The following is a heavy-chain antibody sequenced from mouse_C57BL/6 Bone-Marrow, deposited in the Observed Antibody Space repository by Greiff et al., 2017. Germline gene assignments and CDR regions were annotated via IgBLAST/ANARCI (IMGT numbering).Heavy chain of an antibody. J-gene: IGHJ4*01. D-gene: IGHD4-1*01. V-gene: IGHV5-4*01. CDR1: GFTFSSYA. CDR2: ISDGGSYT. Sequence: LVESGGGLVKPGGSLKLSCAASGFTFSSYAMSWVRQTPEKRLEWVATISDGGSYTYYPDNVKGRFTISRDNAKNNLYLQMSHLKSEDTAMYYCARDRGLGRRYAMDYWGQGTSVTVSS. CDR3: ARDRGLGRRYAMDY.